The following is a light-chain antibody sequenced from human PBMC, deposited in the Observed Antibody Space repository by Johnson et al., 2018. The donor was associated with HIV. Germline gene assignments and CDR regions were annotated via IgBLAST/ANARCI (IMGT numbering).Light chain of an antibody. V-gene: IGLV1-51*01. Sequence: QSVLTQPPSVSAAPGQKVTISCSGSSSNIGNNYVSWYQHLPGRAPKLLIYDNNKRPSGIPDRFSGSKSGTSATLGITGLRTGDEADYYCGTWDSSLSAGVLGTGTKVTVL. CDR2: DNN. J-gene: IGLJ1*01. CDR3: GTWDSSLSAGV. CDR1: SSNIGNNY.